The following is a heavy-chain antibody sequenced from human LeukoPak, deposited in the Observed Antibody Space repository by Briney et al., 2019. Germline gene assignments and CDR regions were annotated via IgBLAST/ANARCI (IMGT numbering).Heavy chain of an antibody. CDR2: IYSGGST. D-gene: IGHD3-22*01. Sequence: GGSLRLTRSASGFTVSSNYMSWVRQAPRKGLEWVSVIYSGGSTYYPNSVKRRFPFARNNPRNTLFMEMNSLRAEDTALYYCESVHPYYEGRGYWVQWGRGTLATVS. V-gene: IGHV3-66*01. CDR1: GFTVSSNY. CDR3: ESVHPYYEGRGYWVQ. J-gene: IGHJ4*02.